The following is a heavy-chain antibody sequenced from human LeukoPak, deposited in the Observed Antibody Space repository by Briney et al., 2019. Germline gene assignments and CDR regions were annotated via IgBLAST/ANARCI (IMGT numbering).Heavy chain of an antibody. CDR3: ARDVNRYRSGRFDY. CDR1: GYTFTSYG. D-gene: IGHD6-19*01. V-gene: IGHV1-18*01. CDR2: ISAYNGNT. Sequence: ASVTVSCKASGYTFTSYGISWVRQAPGQGLEWMGWISAYNGNTNYAQKLQGRVTMTTDTSTSTAYMELRSLRSDDTAVYYCARDVNRYRSGRFDYWGQGTLVTVSS. J-gene: IGHJ4*02.